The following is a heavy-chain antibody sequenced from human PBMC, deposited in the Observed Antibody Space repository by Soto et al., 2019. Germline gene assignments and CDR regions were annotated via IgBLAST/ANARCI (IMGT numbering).Heavy chain of an antibody. Sequence: QVQLVQSGAEVKKPGSSVKVSCKASGGTFSSYTISWVRQAPGQGLEWMGRIIPILGIANYAQKFQGRVTITADKSTSTAHMELSSLRSEDTAVYYGARAHSSSSPYYYMDVWGKGTTVTVSS. CDR2: IIPILGIA. CDR1: GGTFSSYT. V-gene: IGHV1-69*02. CDR3: ARAHSSSSPYYYMDV. J-gene: IGHJ6*03. D-gene: IGHD6-6*01.